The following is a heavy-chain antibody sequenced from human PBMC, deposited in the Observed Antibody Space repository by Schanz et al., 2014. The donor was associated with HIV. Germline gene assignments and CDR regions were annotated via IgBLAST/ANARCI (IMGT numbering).Heavy chain of an antibody. V-gene: IGHV3-30*09. J-gene: IGHJ3*01. D-gene: IGHD6-19*01. CDR1: GLTFSSSI. CDR3: AREGESSGRAGLFEP. CDR2: MSHDGFSK. Sequence: QVQLVESGGGVVQPGRSLRLSCTASGLTFSSSIMHWVRQAPGKGLEWVAGMSHDGFSKYFADSVKGRFAISREDSKNTVHLQMDSLRPEDTAVYYCAREGESSGRAGLFEPRGQGAMVTVSS.